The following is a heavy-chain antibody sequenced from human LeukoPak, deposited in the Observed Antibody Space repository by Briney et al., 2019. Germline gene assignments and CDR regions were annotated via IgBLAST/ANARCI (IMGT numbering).Heavy chain of an antibody. D-gene: IGHD2-15*01. J-gene: IGHJ4*02. CDR1: GDSIINSDYY. V-gene: IGHV4-39*07. CDR3: AREGFCSGGTCYGWIPIDY. CDR2: IYYSGST. Sequence: SETLSLTCTVSGDSIINSDYYWGWIRQPPGKGLEWIGSIYYSGSTYYNPSLKSRVTISVDTSKNQFSLKLTSVTAADTAVYYCAREGFCSGGTCYGWIPIDYWGQGTLVTVSS.